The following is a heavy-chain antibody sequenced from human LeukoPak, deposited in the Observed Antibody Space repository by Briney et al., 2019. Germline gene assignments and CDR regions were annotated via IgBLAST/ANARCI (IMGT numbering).Heavy chain of an antibody. J-gene: IGHJ4*02. V-gene: IGHV4-34*01. CDR3: ARLFVVVPAAIDY. Sequence: SETLSLTCAVYGGSFSGYYWSWIRQPPGKGLEWIGEINHSGSTNYNPSLKSRVTISVDTSKNQFSLKLSSVTAADTAVYYCARLFVVVPAAIDYWGQGTLVTVSS. D-gene: IGHD2-2*02. CDR2: INHSGST. CDR1: GGSFSGYY.